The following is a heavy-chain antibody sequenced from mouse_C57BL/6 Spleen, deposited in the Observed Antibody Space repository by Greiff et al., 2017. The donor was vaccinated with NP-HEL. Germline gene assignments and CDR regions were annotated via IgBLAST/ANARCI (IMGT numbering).Heavy chain of an antibody. CDR1: GYTFTDYY. J-gene: IGHJ3*01. D-gene: IGHD2-2*01. CDR3: ARDQPLYYGYDGFAY. Sequence: QVQLQQSGAELVRPGASVKLSCKASGYTFTDYYINWVKQRPGQGLEWIARIYPGSGNTYYNEKFKGKATLTAEKSSSTAYMQLSSLTSEDSAVYFCARDQPLYYGYDGFAYWGQGTLVTVSA. CDR2: IYPGSGNT. V-gene: IGHV1-76*01.